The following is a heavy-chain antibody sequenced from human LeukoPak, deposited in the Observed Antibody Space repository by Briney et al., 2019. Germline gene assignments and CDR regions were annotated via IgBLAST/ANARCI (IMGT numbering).Heavy chain of an antibody. CDR1: GYTFTSYY. D-gene: IGHD2-21*02. CDR2: INPGGGST. CDR3: ARDMKYCGGGCYSDY. J-gene: IGHJ4*02. Sequence: ASVKVSCKASGYTFTSYYMHWVRQAPGQGLEWMGIINPGGGSTSYAQKFQGRVTMTRDTSTSTVYMELSSLRSEDTAVYYCARDMKYCGGGCYSDYWGQGTLVTVSS. V-gene: IGHV1-46*01.